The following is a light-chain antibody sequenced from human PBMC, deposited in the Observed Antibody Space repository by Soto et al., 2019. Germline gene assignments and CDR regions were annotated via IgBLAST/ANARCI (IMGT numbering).Light chain of an antibody. CDR3: CSYAGSRV. J-gene: IGLJ3*02. CDR2: EGS. CDR1: SSDVGSYNL. Sequence: QSALTQPASVSGSPGQSITISCTGTSSDVGSYNLVSWYQQHPGKASKLMIYEGSKRPSGVSNRFSGSKSGNTASFTISGSQDEAEAHYYCCSYAGSRVFGGGTQLTVL. V-gene: IGLV2-23*01.